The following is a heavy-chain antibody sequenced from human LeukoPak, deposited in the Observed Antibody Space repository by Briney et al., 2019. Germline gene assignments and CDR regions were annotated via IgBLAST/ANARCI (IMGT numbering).Heavy chain of an antibody. CDR2: IYYSGST. CDR1: GGSIGSYY. CDR3: ARHENDYDFWSGYPHMDV. V-gene: IGHV4-59*08. D-gene: IGHD3-3*01. Sequence: SETLSLTCTVSGGSIGSYYWSWIRQPPGKGLEWIGYIYYSGSTNYNPSLKSRVTISVDTSKNQFSLKLSSVTAADTAVYYCARHENDYDFWSGYPHMDVWGQGTTVTVSS. J-gene: IGHJ6*02.